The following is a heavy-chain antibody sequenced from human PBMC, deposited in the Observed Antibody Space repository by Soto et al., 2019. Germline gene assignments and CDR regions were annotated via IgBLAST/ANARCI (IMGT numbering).Heavy chain of an antibody. D-gene: IGHD3-3*01. CDR3: ARVVWFLEFWIRD. CDR1: GYTFTSYG. J-gene: IGHJ4*02. CDR2: ISAYNGNT. V-gene: IGHV1-18*01. Sequence: ASVKVSCKASGYTFTSYGISWVRQAPGQGLEWMGWISAYNGNTDYAQKFQGRVTITTDKSTSTAYMELRSLRSEDTAVYYCARVVWFLEFWIRDWGQGTLVTVSS.